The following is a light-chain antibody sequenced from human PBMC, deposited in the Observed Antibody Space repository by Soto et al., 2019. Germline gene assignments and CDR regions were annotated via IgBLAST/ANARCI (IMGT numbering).Light chain of an antibody. CDR1: QSVLYSSNNKNY. Sequence: DIVMTQSPDSLAVSLGERATINCKSSQSVLYSSNNKNYLAWYQQKPGQPPKLHIYWASTRESGVPDRFSGSGSGTDFTLTISSLQAGDVAVYYCQQYYSTPRTFGQGTKVDIK. V-gene: IGKV4-1*01. CDR2: WAS. J-gene: IGKJ1*01. CDR3: QQYYSTPRT.